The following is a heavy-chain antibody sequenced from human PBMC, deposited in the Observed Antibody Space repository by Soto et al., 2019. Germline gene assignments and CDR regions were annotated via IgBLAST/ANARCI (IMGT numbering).Heavy chain of an antibody. J-gene: IGHJ4*02. V-gene: IGHV2-5*02. D-gene: IGHD5-12*01. CDR3: SHSVVADLVYLFDS. CDR2: IYWDDDK. Sequence: QITLKESGPTLVKPTQTLTLTCTFSGFSLSSTRVAVGWIRQPPGKALEWLALIYWDDDKRYSPFLKSRLTITTDTPKNPVVLTLTTIDPVDTSTYYCSHSVVADLVYLFDSSAQGTLVTVSS. CDR1: GFSLSSTRVA.